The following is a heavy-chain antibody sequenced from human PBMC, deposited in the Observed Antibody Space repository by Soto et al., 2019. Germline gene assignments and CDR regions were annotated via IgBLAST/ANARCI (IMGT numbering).Heavy chain of an antibody. J-gene: IGHJ4*02. D-gene: IGHD3-16*02. Sequence: QVQLQQSGPGLVKPSQTLSLTCAVSGVSIGSDAYYWSWIRQHPGKGLEWVGFISHRGNTYNNPSLKSRLTLSVDMSKNQFSLKLTSVTAADTAVYFCARYRFTAAWSKFDYWGQGTLVTVSS. CDR3: ARYRFTAAWSKFDY. CDR1: GVSIGSDAYY. CDR2: ISHRGNT. V-gene: IGHV4-31*11.